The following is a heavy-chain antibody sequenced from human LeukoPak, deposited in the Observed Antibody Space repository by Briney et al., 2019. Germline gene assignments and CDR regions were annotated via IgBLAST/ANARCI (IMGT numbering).Heavy chain of an antibody. J-gene: IGHJ4*02. CDR3: ARDEGGSVVPAVMPDDY. D-gene: IGHD2-2*01. Sequence: ASVKVSCKASGYTFTSYYMHWVRQAPGQGLEWMGIINPSGGSTSYAQKFQGRVAMTRDTSTSTVYMELSSLRSEDTAVYYCARDEGGSVVPAVMPDDYWGQGTLVTVSS. V-gene: IGHV1-46*01. CDR2: INPSGGST. CDR1: GYTFTSYY.